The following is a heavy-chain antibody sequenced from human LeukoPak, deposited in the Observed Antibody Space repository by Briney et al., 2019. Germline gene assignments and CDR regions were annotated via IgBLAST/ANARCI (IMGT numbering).Heavy chain of an antibody. D-gene: IGHD3-22*01. J-gene: IGHJ4*02. CDR1: GYTFTGYY. CDR2: INPNSGGT. CDR3: ARGLSTYDYYDSSGYYGGFDY. V-gene: IGHV1-2*02. Sequence: ASVKVSCKASGYTFTGYYMHWVRQAPGQGLEWMGWINPNSGGTNYAQKFQGRVTMTRDTSISTAYMELSRLRSDDTAVYYCARGLSTYDYYDSSGYYGGFDYWGQGTLVTVSS.